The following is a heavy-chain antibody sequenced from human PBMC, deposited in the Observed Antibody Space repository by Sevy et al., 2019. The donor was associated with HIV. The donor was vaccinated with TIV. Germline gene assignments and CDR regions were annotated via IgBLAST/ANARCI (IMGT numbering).Heavy chain of an antibody. CDR2: INPSGGST. CDR3: ARDKGNIMVRGGWFDP. V-gene: IGHV1-46*01. J-gene: IGHJ5*02. CDR1: GYTFTSYY. D-gene: IGHD3-10*01. Sequence: VSVKVSFKASGYTFTSYYMHWVRQAPGQGLEWMGIINPSGGSTSYAQKFQGRVTMTRDTSTSTVYMELSSLRSEDTAVYYCARDKGNIMVRGGWFDPWGQGTLVTVSS.